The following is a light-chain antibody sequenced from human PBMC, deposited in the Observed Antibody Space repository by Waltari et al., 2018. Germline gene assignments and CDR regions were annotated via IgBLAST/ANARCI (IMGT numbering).Light chain of an antibody. J-gene: IGLJ2*01. CDR1: SSNIGAEHE. CDR2: GNN. CDR3: QSFDTSLSDGVV. Sequence: SILTQPPSVSGAPGQRVPISCTGSSSNIGAEHEVHWYQDFPGRRPKLLIYGNNHRPSGVPDRFSGSKSGTSASLTITGLQAEDEADYYCQSFDTSLSDGVVFGGGTKV. V-gene: IGLV1-40*02.